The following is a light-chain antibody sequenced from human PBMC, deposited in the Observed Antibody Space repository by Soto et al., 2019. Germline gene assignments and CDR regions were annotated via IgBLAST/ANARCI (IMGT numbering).Light chain of an antibody. CDR3: QQYNNWPRT. J-gene: IGKJ1*01. CDR2: GAS. Sequence: EIVMTQSPATLSVSPGERATLSCRASQSVSSNLAWYQQKPGQAPRLLIVGASTRATGIPARFSGSGSGTEFTLTISSLQSEDFAVYYCQQYNNWPRTFGQGTKV. CDR1: QSVSSN. V-gene: IGKV3-15*01.